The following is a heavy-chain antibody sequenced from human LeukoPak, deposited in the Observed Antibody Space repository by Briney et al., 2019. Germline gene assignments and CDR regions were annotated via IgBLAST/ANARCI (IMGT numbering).Heavy chain of an antibody. CDR2: IYYSGNS. D-gene: IGHD3/OR15-3a*01. CDR3: AVILDAFDI. CDR1: GGSISGYY. V-gene: IGHV4-59*08. Sequence: SETLSLTCTVSGGSISGYYWSWIRQPPGKGLEWIGYIYYSGNSNYNPSLKSRVTISADTSKNQFSLKLSSVTAADTAVYYCAVILDAFDIWGQGTMVTVSS. J-gene: IGHJ3*02.